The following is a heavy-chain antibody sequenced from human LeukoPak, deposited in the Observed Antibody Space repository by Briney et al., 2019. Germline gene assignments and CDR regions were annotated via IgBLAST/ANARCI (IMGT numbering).Heavy chain of an antibody. D-gene: IGHD4-23*01. V-gene: IGHV1-18*04. CDR1: GYPFTSYG. J-gene: IGHJ4*02. CDR3: ARTPDYGGPYRY. CDR2: ISAYNGNT. Sequence: WASVKVSCKASGYPFTSYGISWVRPAPGQGLAWMGWISAYNGNTNYPQKLQGRVTMTTDTSTSTAYMELRSLRSDDTAVYYCARTPDYGGPYRYWGQGTLVTVSS.